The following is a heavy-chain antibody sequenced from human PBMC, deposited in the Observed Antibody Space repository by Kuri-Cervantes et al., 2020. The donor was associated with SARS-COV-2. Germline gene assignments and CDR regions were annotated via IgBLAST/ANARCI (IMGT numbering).Heavy chain of an antibody. CDR2: ISYSGST. V-gene: IGHV4-59*13. CDR1: GFTFSSYS. CDR3: ARSSGDIVVVPVFDP. Sequence: ESLQISCAASGFTFSSYSMNWVRQAPGKGLEWIGYISYSGSTNYNPSLKSRVTISVDTSKNKFSLKLSSVTAADTAVYYCARSSGDIVVVPVFDPWGQGTLVTVSS. J-gene: IGHJ5*02. D-gene: IGHD2-2*01.